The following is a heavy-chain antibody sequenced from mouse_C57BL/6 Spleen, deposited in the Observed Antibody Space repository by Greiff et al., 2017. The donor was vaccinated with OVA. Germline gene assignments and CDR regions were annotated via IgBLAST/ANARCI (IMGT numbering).Heavy chain of an antibody. CDR1: GFNIKDDY. Sequence: VQLQQSGAELVRPGASVKLSCTASGFNIKDDYMHWVKQRPEQGLEWIGWIDPENGDTEYASKFQGKATITADTSSNTAYLQLSSLTSEDTAVYYCTTGEVTTWFAYWGQGTLVTVSA. CDR2: IDPENGDT. CDR3: TTGEVTTWFAY. V-gene: IGHV14-4*01. D-gene: IGHD2-2*01. J-gene: IGHJ3*01.